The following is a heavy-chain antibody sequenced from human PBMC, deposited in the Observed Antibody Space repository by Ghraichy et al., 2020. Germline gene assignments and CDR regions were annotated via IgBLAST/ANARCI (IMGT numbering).Heavy chain of an antibody. CDR1: GYTFTTYW. J-gene: IGHJ6*02. Sequence: GGSLRLSCKGSGYTFTTYWIGWVRQMPGKGLEWMGIIYPDDSETRYSPSFQGQVTISADKSISTAYLQWSSLKASDTAIYYCARHGAVASNYYYGMDVWGQGTTVTVSS. D-gene: IGHD6-19*01. CDR3: ARHGAVASNYYYGMDV. CDR2: IYPDDSET. V-gene: IGHV5-51*01.